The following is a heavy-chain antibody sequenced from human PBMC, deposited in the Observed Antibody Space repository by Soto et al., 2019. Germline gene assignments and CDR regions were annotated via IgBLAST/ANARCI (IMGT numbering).Heavy chain of an antibody. CDR1: GFTFSSYA. D-gene: IGHD6-13*01. CDR3: ARARIPYSSSWYLRIDY. CDR2: ISYDGSNK. V-gene: IGHV3-30-3*01. J-gene: IGHJ4*02. Sequence: GGSLRLSCAASGFTFSSYAMHWVRQAPGKGLEWVAVISYDGSNKYYADSVKGRFTISRDNSKNTLYLQMNSLRAEDTAVYYCARARIPYSSSWYLRIDYWGQGTLVTVSS.